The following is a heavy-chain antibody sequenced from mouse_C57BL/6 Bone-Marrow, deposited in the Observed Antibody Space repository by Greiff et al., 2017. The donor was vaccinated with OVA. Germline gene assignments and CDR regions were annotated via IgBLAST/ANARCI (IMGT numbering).Heavy chain of an antibody. V-gene: IGHV3-6*01. CDR3: ARDRLGPYGSLDY. J-gene: IGHJ2*01. CDR2: ISYDGSN. CDR1: GYSITSGYY. Sequence: VQLKESGPGLVKPSQSLSLTCSVPGYSITSGYYWNWIRQFPGNKLEWMGYISYDGSNNYNPSLKNRISITRDTSKNQFFLKLNSVTTEDTATYYCARDRLGPYGSLDYWGQGTTLTVSS. D-gene: IGHD1-1*01.